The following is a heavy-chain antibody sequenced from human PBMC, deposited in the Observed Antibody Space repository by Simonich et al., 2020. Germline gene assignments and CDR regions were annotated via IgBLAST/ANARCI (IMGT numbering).Heavy chain of an antibody. Sequence: GGGLVQPGGSLRLSCAASGFTFSSYAMIWARQAPGKGLEWVSAISGSGGSTYYADSVKGRVTISRDNSKNTLYLQMNSLRAEDTAVYYCAKDLGERITMIVVVIDAFDIWGQGTMVTVSS. CDR2: ISGSGGST. CDR1: GFTFSSYA. V-gene: IGHV3-23*01. CDR3: AKDLGERITMIVVVIDAFDI. J-gene: IGHJ3*02. D-gene: IGHD3-22*01.